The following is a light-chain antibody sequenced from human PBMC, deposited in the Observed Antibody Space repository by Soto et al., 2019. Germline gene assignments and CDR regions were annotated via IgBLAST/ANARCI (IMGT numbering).Light chain of an antibody. CDR1: QSVSSN. Sequence: EIVMTQSPATLSVSPGERATLSCRASQSVSSNLAWYQQKPGQAPRLLIYSASTWATGIPASFSGRGSGTEVTLTISSLQSEDFAVCYCQQYNNWPFTFGPGTKVDIK. CDR2: SAS. J-gene: IGKJ3*01. CDR3: QQYNNWPFT. V-gene: IGKV3-15*01.